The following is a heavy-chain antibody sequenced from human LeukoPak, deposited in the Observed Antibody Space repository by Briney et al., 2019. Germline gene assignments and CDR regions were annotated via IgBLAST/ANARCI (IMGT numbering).Heavy chain of an antibody. D-gene: IGHD2-8*01. J-gene: IGHJ5*02. V-gene: IGHV4-34*01. CDR3: ARAMGQTNWFDP. Sequence: PSETLSLTCAVYGGSFSGYYWSWIRQPPGKGLGWIGEINHSGSTNYNPSLKSRVTISVDTSKNQFSLKLSSVTAADTAVYYCARAMGQTNWFDPWGQGTLVTVSS. CDR2: INHSGST. CDR1: GGSFSGYY.